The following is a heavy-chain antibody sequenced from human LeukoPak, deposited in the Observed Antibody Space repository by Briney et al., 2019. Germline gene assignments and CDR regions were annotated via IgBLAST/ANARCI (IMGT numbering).Heavy chain of an antibody. V-gene: IGHV3-64*01. CDR3: ARDGSLFGFEYYFDY. J-gene: IGHJ4*02. CDR1: GFTFSSYE. CDR2: ISSNGGST. D-gene: IGHD3-3*01. Sequence: GGSLRLSCAASGFTFSSYEMNWVRQAPGKGLEYVSTISSNGGSTYYANSVKGRFTISRDNSKNTLYLQMGSLRAEDMAVYYCARDGSLFGFEYYFDYWGQGTLVTVSS.